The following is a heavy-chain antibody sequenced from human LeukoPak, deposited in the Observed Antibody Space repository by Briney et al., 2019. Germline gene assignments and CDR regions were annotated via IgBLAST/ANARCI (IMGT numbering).Heavy chain of an antibody. Sequence: GGSLRLSCAASGFTFDDYAMHWVRQAPGKGLEWDSGISWNSGSIGYADSVKGRFTISRDNSKNTLYLQMNSLRLEDTAVYYCARGTQQLVEGPWGQGTLVTVSS. D-gene: IGHD6-13*01. J-gene: IGHJ5*02. V-gene: IGHV3-9*01. CDR2: ISWNSGSI. CDR3: ARGTQQLVEGP. CDR1: GFTFDDYA.